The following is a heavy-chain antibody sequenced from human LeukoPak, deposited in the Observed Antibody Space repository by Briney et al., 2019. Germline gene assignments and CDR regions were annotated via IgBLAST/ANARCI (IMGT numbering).Heavy chain of an antibody. CDR2: IKEDRTAD. D-gene: IGHD4-23*01. V-gene: IGHV3-7*01. J-gene: IGHJ4*02. CDR3: VRGGWELDY. CDR1: GISVRDFW. Sequence: GGSLRLSCAASGISVRDFWMAWVRQAPGKGLEWVAHIKEDRTADYYVDSVKGRFTISKDVGKNSLHLQMNSLRVEDTAVYYCVRGGWELDYWGQGTLVTVSS.